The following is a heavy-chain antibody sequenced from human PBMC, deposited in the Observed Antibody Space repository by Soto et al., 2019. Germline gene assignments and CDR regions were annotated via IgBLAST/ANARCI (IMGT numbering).Heavy chain of an antibody. J-gene: IGHJ4*02. D-gene: IGHD3-22*01. CDR3: ARYYDSSGYYFDY. V-gene: IGHV4-61*08. Sequence: SETLALTCTVSGGSVSSGGYYWSWIRQPPGKGLEWIGYIYYSGSTNYNPSLKSRVTISVDTSKNQFSLKLSSVTAADTAVYYCARYYDSSGYYFDYWGQGTLVTVSS. CDR2: IYYSGST. CDR1: GGSVSSGGYY.